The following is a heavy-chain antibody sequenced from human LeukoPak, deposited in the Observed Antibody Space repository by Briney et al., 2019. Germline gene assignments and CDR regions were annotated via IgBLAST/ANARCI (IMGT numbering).Heavy chain of an antibody. CDR1: GGTFSSYA. V-gene: IGHV1-8*02. CDR2: MNPNSGNT. CDR3: ARGSAIFGVVHNWFDP. Sequence: ASVKVSCKASGGTFSSYAINWVRQATGQGLEWMGWMNPNSGNTGYAQKFQGRVTMTRNTSISTAYMELSSLRSEDTAVYYCARGSAIFGVVHNWFDPWGQGTLVTVSS. J-gene: IGHJ5*02. D-gene: IGHD3-3*01.